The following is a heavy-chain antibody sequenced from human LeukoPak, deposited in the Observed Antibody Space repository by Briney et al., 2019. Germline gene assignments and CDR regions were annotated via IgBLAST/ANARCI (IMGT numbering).Heavy chain of an antibody. CDR3: AKDPRPHRLYYFDY. CDR2: ISGSGGST. J-gene: IGHJ4*02. Sequence: PGRSLRLSCAASGFTFSSYAMSWVRQAPGKGLEWVSAISGSGGSTYYADSVKGRFTISRDNSKNTLYLQMNSLRAEDTAVYYCAKDPRPHRLYYFDYWGQGTLVTVSS. V-gene: IGHV3-23*01. CDR1: GFTFSSYA. D-gene: IGHD2/OR15-2a*01.